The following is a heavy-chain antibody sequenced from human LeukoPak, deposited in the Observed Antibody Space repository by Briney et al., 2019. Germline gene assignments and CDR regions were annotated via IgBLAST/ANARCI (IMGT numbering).Heavy chain of an antibody. J-gene: IGHJ3*01. D-gene: IGHD1-26*01. CDR2: ISSSSRYI. V-gene: IGHV3-21*03. CDR1: GFAFSRYS. CDR3: ARDSGVGACLFCSAFDL. Sequence: GGSLRLSCAASGFAFSRYSVNWVRQAPGKGLEGGASISSSSRYIYYADSLKGRFTISRDHAKNSLSLQMNSLRAEDTAVYYCARDSGVGACLFCSAFDLWGQGTMVTVSS.